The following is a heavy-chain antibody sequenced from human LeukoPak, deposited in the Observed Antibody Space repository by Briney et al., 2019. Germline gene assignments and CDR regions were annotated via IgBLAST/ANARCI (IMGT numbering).Heavy chain of an antibody. CDR3: ARDYGDYIGPNWYFDL. CDR1: GFTFSSYA. V-gene: IGHV3-21*01. D-gene: IGHD4-17*01. CDR2: ISSSSSYI. J-gene: IGHJ2*01. Sequence: GGSLRLSCAASGFTFSSYAMSWVRQAPGKGLEWVSSISSSSSYIYYADSVRGRFTISRDNAKNSLYLQMNSLRAEDTAVYYCARDYGDYIGPNWYFDLWGRGTLVTVSS.